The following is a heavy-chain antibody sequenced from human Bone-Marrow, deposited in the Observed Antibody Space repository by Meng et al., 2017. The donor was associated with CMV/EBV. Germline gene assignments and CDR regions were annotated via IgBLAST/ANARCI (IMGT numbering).Heavy chain of an antibody. V-gene: IGHV1-3*02. CDR1: GYTFTSYA. D-gene: IGHD3-10*01. CDR2: SNAGNGNT. CDR3: ARGGLWFGELLGVGNWFDP. J-gene: IGHJ5*02. Sequence: ASVKVSCKASGYTFTSYAIHWVRQAPGQRLEWMGWSNAGNGNTKYSQEFQGRVTMTRDTSTSIVYMELSSLRSEDTAVYYCARGGLWFGELLGVGNWFDPWGQGTLVTVSS.